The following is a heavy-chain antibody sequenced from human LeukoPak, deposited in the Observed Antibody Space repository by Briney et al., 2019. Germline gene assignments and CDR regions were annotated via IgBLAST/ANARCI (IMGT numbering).Heavy chain of an antibody. CDR2: ISSDSSYI. V-gene: IGHV3-21*01. J-gene: IGHJ6*03. Sequence: GGPLRLSCAASGFTFSSYSMNWVRQAPGKGLEWVSSISSDSSYIYYADSVKGRSTISRDNARNSLYLQMNSLRAEDTAVYYCARDVPYCSGGSCLYYYYYYMDVWGKGTTVSVSS. CDR1: GFTFSSYS. CDR3: ARDVPYCSGGSCLYYYYYYMDV. D-gene: IGHD2-15*01.